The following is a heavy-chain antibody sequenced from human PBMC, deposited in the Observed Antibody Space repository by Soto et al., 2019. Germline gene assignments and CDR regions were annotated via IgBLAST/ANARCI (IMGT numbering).Heavy chain of an antibody. CDR1: GGSISSADYY. CDR2: IYYSGST. CDR3: ARVGGDGYNNHYHYAMDV. V-gene: IGHV4-31*03. D-gene: IGHD4-4*01. Sequence: QVQLQVSGPGLVKPSQTLSLTCTVSGGSISSADYYWSWIRQHPGKGLEWIGYIYYSGSTYYNPSLKSRIIISVDTSKNQFSLKLSSVTAADTAVYYCARVGGDGYNNHYHYAMDVWGQGTTVTVSS. J-gene: IGHJ6*02.